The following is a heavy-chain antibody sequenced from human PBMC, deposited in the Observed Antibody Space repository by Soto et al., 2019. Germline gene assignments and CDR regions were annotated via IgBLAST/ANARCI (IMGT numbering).Heavy chain of an antibody. CDR2: IGSDGRRA. CDR1: GVTFGRHG. CDR3: ARDDDYGDNGLDY. V-gene: IGHV3-33*01. Sequence: QVQLVESGGGVVQPGGSLRLSCAASGVTFGRHGMHWVRQAPGKGLEWVAVIGSDGRRASYADSVKGRFTISRDNGQNTLYLQMNSLRAEETAVYFCARDDDYGDNGLDYWGQGTLVTVSS. J-gene: IGHJ4*02. D-gene: IGHD4-17*01.